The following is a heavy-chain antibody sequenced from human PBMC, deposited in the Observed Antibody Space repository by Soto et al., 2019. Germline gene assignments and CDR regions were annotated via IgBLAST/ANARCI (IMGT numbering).Heavy chain of an antibody. Sequence: ASVKVSCKSSGYTFTSYDFNWVRQATGQEPEWMGWMNPDSGNTGYALKFQGRVTMTRDTSISTAYMELSSLRSDDTAVYYCARVRGSYYFDYWGQGTLVTVSS. J-gene: IGHJ4*02. D-gene: IGHD3-10*01. CDR1: GYTFTSYD. V-gene: IGHV1-8*01. CDR2: MNPDSGNT. CDR3: ARVRGSYYFDY.